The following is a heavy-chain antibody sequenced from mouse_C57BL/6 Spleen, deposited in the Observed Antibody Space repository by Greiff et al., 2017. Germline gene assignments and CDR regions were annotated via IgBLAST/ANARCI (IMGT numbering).Heavy chain of an antibody. CDR2: INPSNGGT. CDR1: GYTFTSYW. J-gene: IGHJ1*03. D-gene: IGHD1-1*02. CDR3: ARSGSYDSYFDV. V-gene: IGHV1-53*01. Sequence: QVQLQQPGTELVKPGASVKLSCKASGYTFTSYWMHWVKQRPGQGLEWIGNINPSNGGTNYNEKFKSKATLTVDKSSSTAYMQLSSLTSEDSAVYSCARSGSYDSYFDVWGTGTTVTVSS.